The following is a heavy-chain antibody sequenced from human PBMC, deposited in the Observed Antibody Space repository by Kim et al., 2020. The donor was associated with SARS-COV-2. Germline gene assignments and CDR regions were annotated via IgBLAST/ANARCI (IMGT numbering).Heavy chain of an antibody. D-gene: IGHD6-13*01. CDR1: GFTFSSYG. Sequence: GGSLRLSCAASGFTFSSYGMHWVRQAPGKGLEWVAVIWYDGSNKYYADSVKGRFTISRDNSKNTLYLQMNSLRAEDTAVYYCARDSGYSLQLDYWGQGTLVTVSS. CDR2: IWYDGSNK. CDR3: ARDSGYSLQLDY. J-gene: IGHJ4*02. V-gene: IGHV3-33*01.